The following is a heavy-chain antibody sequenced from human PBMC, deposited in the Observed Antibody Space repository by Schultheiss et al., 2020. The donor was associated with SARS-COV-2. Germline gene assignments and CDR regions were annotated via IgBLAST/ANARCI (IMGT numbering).Heavy chain of an antibody. J-gene: IGHJ4*02. CDR3: AIELYSSSSF. CDR2: INPNSGST. V-gene: IGHV1-2*02. D-gene: IGHD6-6*01. Sequence: ASVKVSCKASGYTFTGHYMHWVRQAPGQGPEWMGWINPNSGSTNYAQKFQGRVTMTRDTSISTAYMELSRLRSDDTAVYYCAIELYSSSSFWGQGTLVTVSS. CDR1: GYTFTGHY.